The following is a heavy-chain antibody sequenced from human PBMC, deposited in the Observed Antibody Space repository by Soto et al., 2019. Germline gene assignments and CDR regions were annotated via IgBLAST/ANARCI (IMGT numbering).Heavy chain of an antibody. D-gene: IGHD3-10*01. CDR1: NGPLSKNS. V-gene: IGHV4-34*01. CDR2: INQSGAT. Sequence: HLQQWGAGLLRLSEPWSSTAAAYNGPLSKNSWNGIAKSPGKGLEWIGEINQSGATNYNPSLKSRVTISVDTSKNQFSLKLKSLTAADTAVYYCARGYYYASGSSFPYWGQGTLVTVSS. CDR3: ARGYYYASGSSFPY. J-gene: IGHJ4*02.